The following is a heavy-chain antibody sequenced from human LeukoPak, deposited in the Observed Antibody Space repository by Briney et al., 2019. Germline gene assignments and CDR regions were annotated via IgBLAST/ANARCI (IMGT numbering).Heavy chain of an antibody. J-gene: IGHJ4*02. CDR1: GFTFSDYY. CDR2: ITKSGDTV. Sequence: GGSLRLSCAASGFTFSDYYMTWLRQAPGKGLEWLSYITKSGDTVFYADSVKGRFTVSRDNAKRSLYLQMNSLRAEDTAVYYCARALYSYGYGGEFDYWGQGTLVTVSS. CDR3: ARALYSYGYGGEFDY. D-gene: IGHD5-18*01. V-gene: IGHV3-11*04.